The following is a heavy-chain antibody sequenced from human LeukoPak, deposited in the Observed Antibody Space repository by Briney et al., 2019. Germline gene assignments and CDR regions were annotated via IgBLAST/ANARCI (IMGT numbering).Heavy chain of an antibody. V-gene: IGHV4-61*02. CDR3: TRGLQAMVTLKGFDS. CDR2: IYSKGAT. Sequence: SQTLSLTCTVSGGSVTSPYSYWTWIRQPAGKGLEWIGRIYSKGATNYNPSLKSRITISLDTSKNQLSLQLNSVTAADTAVYYCTRGLQAMVTLKGFDSWGQGTLVTVSS. J-gene: IGHJ4*02. D-gene: IGHD5-18*01. CDR1: GGSVTSPYSY.